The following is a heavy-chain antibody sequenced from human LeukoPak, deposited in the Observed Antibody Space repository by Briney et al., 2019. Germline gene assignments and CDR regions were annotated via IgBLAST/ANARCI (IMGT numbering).Heavy chain of an antibody. Sequence: GASVKVSCKASGGTFSSYAVSWVRLTPGQGLEWLGGIIPVFGTTTYAQKFQAKVTMTADKSTNTAYLEISSLTPDDTAVYYCARCSPGDSSNSYAVLQYWGQGTQVTVST. CDR2: IIPVFGTT. V-gene: IGHV1-69*06. D-gene: IGHD3-22*01. J-gene: IGHJ4*02. CDR1: GGTFSSYA. CDR3: ARCSPGDSSNSYAVLQY.